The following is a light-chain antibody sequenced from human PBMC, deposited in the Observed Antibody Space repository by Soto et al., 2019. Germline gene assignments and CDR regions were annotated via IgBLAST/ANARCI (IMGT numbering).Light chain of an antibody. J-gene: IGKJ1*01. V-gene: IGKV1-5*03. CDR3: HQYNDNWT. CDR1: QSVSRW. CDR2: KAS. Sequence: DIQMTQSPSTLSASVGDRVTITCRASQSVSRWLAWYQQKPGKAPKLLIYKASTLESGVPSRFSGSGSGTEFTLAISRLQPNDSATYYCHQYNDNWTFGQGTKVEIK.